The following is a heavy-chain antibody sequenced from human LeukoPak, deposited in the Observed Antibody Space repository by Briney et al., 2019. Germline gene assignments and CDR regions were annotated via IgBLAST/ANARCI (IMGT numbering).Heavy chain of an antibody. CDR1: GFTFSSYA. J-gene: IGHJ4*02. Sequence: PGGSLRLSCAASGFTFSSYAMSWVRQAPGKGLEWVSAISGSGGSTYYADSVKGRFTISRDNSKNTLYLQMNSLKTEDTAVYYCTSQGGWLQFGNYWGQGTLVTVSS. V-gene: IGHV3-23*01. CDR3: TSQGGWLQFGNY. CDR2: ISGSGGST. D-gene: IGHD5-24*01.